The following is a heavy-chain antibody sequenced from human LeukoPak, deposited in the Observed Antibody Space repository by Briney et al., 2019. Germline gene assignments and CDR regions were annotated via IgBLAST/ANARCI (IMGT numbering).Heavy chain of an antibody. V-gene: IGHV3-69-1*02. CDR1: GFTFSDYY. CDR3: AELGITMIGGV. CDR2: ISSGSTI. J-gene: IGHJ6*04. Sequence: GGSLRLSCAASGFTFSDYYMSWIRQAPGKGLEWVSYISSGSTIYYSDSVKGRFTISRDNAKNSLYLQMNSLRAEDTAVYYCAELGITMIGGVWGKGTTVTISS. D-gene: IGHD3-10*02.